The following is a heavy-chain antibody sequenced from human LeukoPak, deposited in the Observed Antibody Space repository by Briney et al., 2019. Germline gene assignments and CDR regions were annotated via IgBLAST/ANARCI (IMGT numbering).Heavy chain of an antibody. D-gene: IGHD3-10*01. CDR2: IIPIFGTA. Sequence: KVSCKTSGRAVSSCSIRWVRQPPRKGLEWMGGIIPIFGTADYAQKFQGRVTITADESTNTAYMELSSLRSEDTAVYYCATATYGSGAFDIWGQGTMVTVSS. CDR3: ATATYGSGAFDI. V-gene: IGHV1-69*01. J-gene: IGHJ3*02. CDR1: GRAVSSCS.